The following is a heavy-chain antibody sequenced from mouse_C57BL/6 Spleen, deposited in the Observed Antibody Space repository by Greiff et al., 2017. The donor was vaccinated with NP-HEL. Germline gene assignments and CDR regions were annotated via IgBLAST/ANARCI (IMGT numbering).Heavy chain of an antibody. Sequence: QVQLQQPGAELVRPGSSVKLSCKASGYTFTSYWMDWVKQRPGQGLEWIGNIYPSDSETHYNQKFKDKATLTVDKSSSTAYMQLSSLTSEDSAVYYCARSRYYYGSSYVRGVYAMDYWGQGTSVTVSS. CDR2: IYPSDSET. J-gene: IGHJ4*01. V-gene: IGHV1-61*01. CDR3: ARSRYYYGSSYVRGVYAMDY. D-gene: IGHD1-1*01. CDR1: GYTFTSYW.